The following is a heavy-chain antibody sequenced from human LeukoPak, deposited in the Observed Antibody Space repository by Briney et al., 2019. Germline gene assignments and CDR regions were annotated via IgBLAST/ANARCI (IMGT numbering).Heavy chain of an antibody. CDR3: AKDPARYDNSGQFDY. Sequence: GGSLRLSCAASGFTFDDYAMHWVRQAPGKGLEWVSGISWNSGSIDYADSVKGRFTISRDSARNSLYLQMNSLRTEDTALYYCAKDPARYDNSGQFDYWGQGTLVTVSS. V-gene: IGHV3-9*01. CDR2: ISWNSGSI. D-gene: IGHD3-22*01. CDR1: GFTFDDYA. J-gene: IGHJ4*02.